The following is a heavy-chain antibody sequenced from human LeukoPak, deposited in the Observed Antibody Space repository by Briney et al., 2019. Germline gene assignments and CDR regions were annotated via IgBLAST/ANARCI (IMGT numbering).Heavy chain of an antibody. CDR2: INPNSGGT. D-gene: IGHD2-2*02. Sequence: ASVKVSCKASGYTFTGYYMHWVRQAPGQGLEWMGWINPNSGGTNYAQKFQGRVTMTRDTSISTAYMELSRLRSDDTAVYYCARGGCSSTSCYNSLGYYYYYYMDVWGKGTTVTISS. J-gene: IGHJ6*03. CDR1: GYTFTGYY. CDR3: ARGGCSSTSCYNSLGYYYYYYMDV. V-gene: IGHV1-2*02.